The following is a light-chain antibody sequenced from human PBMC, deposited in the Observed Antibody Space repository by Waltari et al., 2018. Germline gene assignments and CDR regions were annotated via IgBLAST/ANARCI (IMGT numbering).Light chain of an antibody. Sequence: DVVMTQSPLSLPVTLGQPATISCRSSQSLVHSDGKTYLNWFQQRPGQSPRRLIYKVFNRDSGVPDRFSGSGSGTYFTLTISRVEAEDVGTYYCMQATQWPLTFGQGTKVEIK. CDR2: KVF. CDR3: MQATQWPLT. J-gene: IGKJ1*01. CDR1: QSLVHSDGKTY. V-gene: IGKV2-30*02.